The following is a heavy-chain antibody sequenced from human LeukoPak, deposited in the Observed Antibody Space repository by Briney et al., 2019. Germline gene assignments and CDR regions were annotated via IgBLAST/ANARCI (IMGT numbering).Heavy chain of an antibody. CDR2: ISSSGSTI. J-gene: IGHJ4*02. CDR3: ARLVGDIVVVPAAMLDY. V-gene: IGHV3-11*01. CDR1: GFTFSGYY. Sequence: AGGSLRLSCAASGFTFSGYYMSWIRQAPGKGLEWVSYISSSGSTIYYADSVRGRFTISRDNAKNSLYLQMNSLRAEDTAVYYCARLVGDIVVVPAAMLDYWGQGTLVTVSS. D-gene: IGHD2-2*01.